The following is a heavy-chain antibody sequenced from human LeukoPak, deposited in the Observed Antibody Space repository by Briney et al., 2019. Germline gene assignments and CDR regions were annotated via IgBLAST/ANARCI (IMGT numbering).Heavy chain of an antibody. CDR2: IYYSGST. Sequence: SETLSLTCTVSGGSISSSSYYWGWIRQPPGKGLEWIGSIYYSGSTYYNPSLKSRVTISVDTSKNQFSLKLSSVTAADTAVYYCARRPYYDSSGYYHFDYWGQGTLVTVSS. V-gene: IGHV4-39*01. CDR3: ARRPYYDSSGYYHFDY. D-gene: IGHD3-22*01. CDR1: GGSISSSSYY. J-gene: IGHJ4*02.